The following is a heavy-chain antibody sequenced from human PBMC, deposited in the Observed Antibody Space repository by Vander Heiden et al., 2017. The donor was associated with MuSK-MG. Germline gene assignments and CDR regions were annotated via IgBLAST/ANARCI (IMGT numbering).Heavy chain of an antibody. CDR3: ARDVWERLGTDAFDI. CDR2: IYSGGST. Sequence: EVQLVESGGGLIQPGGSLRLSCAASGFTVSSNYMSWVRQAPGKGLEWVSVIYSGGSTYYADSVKGRFTISRDNSKNTLYLQMNSLRAEDTAVYYCARDVWERLGTDAFDIWGQGTMVTVSS. CDR1: GFTVSSNY. V-gene: IGHV3-53*01. J-gene: IGHJ3*02. D-gene: IGHD1-26*01.